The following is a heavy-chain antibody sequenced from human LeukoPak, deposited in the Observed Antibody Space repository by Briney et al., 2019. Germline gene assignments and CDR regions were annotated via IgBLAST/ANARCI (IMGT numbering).Heavy chain of an antibody. Sequence: SETLSLTCTVSGGSITYYYWSWIRQFPGKGLEWIGYVSYSGGTNYNPSLKSRVTISVDTSKNQFSLKLSSVTAADTAVYYCARGTIVRGVDYWGQGTLVTVSS. CDR2: VSYSGGT. V-gene: IGHV4-59*01. J-gene: IGHJ4*02. D-gene: IGHD3-10*01. CDR1: GGSITYYY. CDR3: ARGTIVRGVDY.